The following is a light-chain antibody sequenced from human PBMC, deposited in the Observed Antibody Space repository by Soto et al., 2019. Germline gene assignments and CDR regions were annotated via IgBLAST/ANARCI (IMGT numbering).Light chain of an antibody. J-gene: IGKJ4*01. V-gene: IGKV3-20*01. CDR1: QHVSSSY. CDR3: QQFSSYPLT. Sequence: IVVSLSPGTVSLSQGERASLSCRASQHVSSSYLVWYQQKPGQAPRLLIYDASSRATGIPDRFSGGGSGTDFTLTISRLEPEDFAVYYCQQFSSYPLTFGGGANV. CDR2: DAS.